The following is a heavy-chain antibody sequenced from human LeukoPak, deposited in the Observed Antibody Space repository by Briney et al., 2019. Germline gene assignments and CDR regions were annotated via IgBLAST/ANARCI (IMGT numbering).Heavy chain of an antibody. Sequence: PSETLSLTCAVSGVSFNDYYWSWARQTPGKGLEWIGEINHSGYTNDSPSLKSRVTLSIDTSRKQFSLNLRSVTVADTGIYYCTRMTTGHDYWGQGTLVTVSS. D-gene: IGHD4-17*01. J-gene: IGHJ4*02. V-gene: IGHV4-34*01. CDR2: INHSGYT. CDR3: TRMTTGHDY. CDR1: GVSFNDYY.